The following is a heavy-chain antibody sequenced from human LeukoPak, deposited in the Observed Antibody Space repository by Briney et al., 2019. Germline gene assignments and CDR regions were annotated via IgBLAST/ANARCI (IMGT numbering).Heavy chain of an antibody. Sequence: PGGSLRLSCAASGFTFNNSWMCWVRHAPGKGLVWGSCIKPDGSATGHAAPVKGRFTISRDNAKNTLYLQVNSLRAEDTAVYYCATGHCSDAPCYARNYWGRGTLVTVSS. CDR1: GFTFNNSW. J-gene: IGHJ4*02. CDR2: IKPDGSAT. V-gene: IGHV3-74*01. CDR3: ATGHCSDAPCYARNY. D-gene: IGHD2-15*01.